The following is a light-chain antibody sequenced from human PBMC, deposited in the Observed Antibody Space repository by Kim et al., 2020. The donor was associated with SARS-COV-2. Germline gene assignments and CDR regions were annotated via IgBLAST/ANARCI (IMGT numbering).Light chain of an antibody. J-gene: IGLJ2*01. CDR1: SGSIDDNY. CDR2: EDD. V-gene: IGLV6-57*04. CDR3: QSYNRSNVV. Sequence: NFMLTQPLSVSESPGKTVTISCTRSSGSIDDNYVQWYQQRPGGVPTAVIYEDDQRPSGVSDRFSGSIDNYSNSASLTISGLKTEDEADYYCQSYNRSNVVFGGGTQLTVL.